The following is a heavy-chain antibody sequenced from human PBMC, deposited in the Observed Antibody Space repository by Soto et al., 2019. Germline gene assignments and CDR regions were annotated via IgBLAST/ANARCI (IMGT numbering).Heavy chain of an antibody. V-gene: IGHV4-30-4*01. D-gene: IGHD4-17*01. CDR3: ARIGLTSALL. CDR2: IYYSGST. CDR1: GGSINSGDYY. J-gene: IGHJ4*02. Sequence: QVQLQESGPGQVKPSQTLSLTCTVSGGSINSGDYYWSWIRQPPGQGLEWIGYIYYSGSTYYNPPLRXXVXIXXDTSKNLFFLNLTSVTAADTAVYFCARIGLTSALLWGQGTLVTVSS.